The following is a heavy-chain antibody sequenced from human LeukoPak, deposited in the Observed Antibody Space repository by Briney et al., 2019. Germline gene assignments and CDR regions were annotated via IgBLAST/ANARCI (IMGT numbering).Heavy chain of an antibody. D-gene: IGHD2-2*02. CDR2: IYTSGST. CDR1: GGSISSGSYY. J-gene: IGHJ6*03. CDR3: ARVWHGCSRTSCYTPECCDYYYYMDV. V-gene: IGHV4-61*02. Sequence: PSQTLSLTCTVSGGSISSGSYYWSWIRQPAGKGLEWIGRIYTSGSTNYNPSLKSRVTISIDTSKNQFSLKLSSVTAADTAVYYCARVWHGCSRTSCYTPECCDYYYYMDVWGKGTTVTVSS.